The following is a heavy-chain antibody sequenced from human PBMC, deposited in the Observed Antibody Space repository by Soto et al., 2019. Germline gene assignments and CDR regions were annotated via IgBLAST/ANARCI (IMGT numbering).Heavy chain of an antibody. CDR2: ISYSGST. Sequence: PSETLSLTCAVYGGSFSGYYWTWIRQSPGKGLEWIGQISYSGSTNYNPSLKSRVFISIGTSNNQFFLELSSVTAADTAVYYCARGEVVALGYWGQGTLVTVSS. CDR3: ARGEVVALGY. V-gene: IGHV4-34*01. D-gene: IGHD2-15*01. CDR1: GGSFSGYY. J-gene: IGHJ4*02.